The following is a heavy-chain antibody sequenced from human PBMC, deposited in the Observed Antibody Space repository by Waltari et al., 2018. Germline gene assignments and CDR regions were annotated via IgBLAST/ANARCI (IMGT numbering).Heavy chain of an antibody. D-gene: IGHD2-15*01. V-gene: IGHV3-9*01. CDR2: IYWRSGRI. Sequence: EVQLMESGGGLVQPGRSLRLSCAGSRFTFEVYAMHWVRQVPGRALEWFSGIYWRSGRIAYADSVKGRFIISRDDARNSLNLQMNTLRVDDTAVYYCTKDLLPGGADVWGRGTTVTVSS. J-gene: IGHJ6*02. CDR1: RFTFEVYA. CDR3: TKDLLPGGADV.